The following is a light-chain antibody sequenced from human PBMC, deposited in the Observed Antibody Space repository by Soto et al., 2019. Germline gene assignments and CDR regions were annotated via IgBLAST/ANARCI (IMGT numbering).Light chain of an antibody. CDR2: WAS. Sequence: DIVMTQSPDSLAVSLGERATINCKSSQSVLYSSNNKNYLAWYQQKPGQPPKMVIYWASTRESGVPDRFSGSGSGTDFTLTSSSLQAEDVSVYYCQQYYSTPPTFGRGTKLEIK. J-gene: IGKJ2*01. CDR3: QQYYSTPPT. V-gene: IGKV4-1*01. CDR1: QSVLYSSNNKNY.